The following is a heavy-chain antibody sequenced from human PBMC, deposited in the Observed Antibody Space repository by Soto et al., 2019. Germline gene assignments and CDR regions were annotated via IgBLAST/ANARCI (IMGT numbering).Heavy chain of an antibody. CDR1: GFTFSSYA. CDR3: AKEGRQQLVPDHDY. V-gene: IGHV3-23*01. Sequence: VGSLRLSCAASGFTFSSYAMSWFRQAPGKGLEWVSAISGSGGSTYYADSVKGRFTISRDNSKNTLYLQMNSLRAEDTAVYYCAKEGRQQLVPDHDYWGQGTLVTVSS. CDR2: ISGSGGST. D-gene: IGHD6-13*01. J-gene: IGHJ4*02.